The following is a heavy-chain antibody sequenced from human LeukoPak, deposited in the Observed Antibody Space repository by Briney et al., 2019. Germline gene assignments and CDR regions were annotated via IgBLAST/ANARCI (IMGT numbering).Heavy chain of an antibody. D-gene: IGHD2-8*02. CDR1: GSSIGSYY. J-gene: IGHJ4*02. Sequence: PSETLSLTCTVSGSSIGSYYWSWIRQPAGKGLEWIGRIYTSGSTNYNPSLKSRVTMSVDTSKNQFSLKLSSVTAADTAVYYCARDSGFYGWGKLDYWGQGTLVTVSS. V-gene: IGHV4-4*07. CDR2: IYTSGST. CDR3: ARDSGFYGWGKLDY.